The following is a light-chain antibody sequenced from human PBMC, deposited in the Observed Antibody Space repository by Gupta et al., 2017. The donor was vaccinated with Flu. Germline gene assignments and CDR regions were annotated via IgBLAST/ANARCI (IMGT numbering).Light chain of an antibody. J-gene: IGKJ2*01. CDR3: QQHDSIPLI. V-gene: IGKV4-1*01. CDR1: QSLLSSSNNLNY. CDR2: WSS. Sequence: DIVMTQSPDSLAVSLGERATINCKSSQSLLSSSNNLNYLAWYQQKPGQPPKMLFYWSSTRESGVPDRFSGRGSGTDFSLTISSLHADDVAVYYCQQHDSIPLIFGRGTKLEIK.